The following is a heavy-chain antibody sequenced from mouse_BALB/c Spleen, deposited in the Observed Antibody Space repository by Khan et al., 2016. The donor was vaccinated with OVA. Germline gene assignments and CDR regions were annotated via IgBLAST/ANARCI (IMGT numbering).Heavy chain of an antibody. J-gene: IGHJ3*01. CDR2: INPNNGDS. D-gene: IGHD2-10*02. Sequence: QVQLKESGAALVQPGASVKLSCKASGYTFTSYYMYWAKQRPGQGLEWIGEINPNNGDSNFNEKFKPKATLTVDKSSSTTYMLLSSLTSEDSAVYYCTRSGYGSFAYWGHGTLVTVSA. CDR1: GYTFTSYY. CDR3: TRSGYGSFAY. V-gene: IGHV1S81*02.